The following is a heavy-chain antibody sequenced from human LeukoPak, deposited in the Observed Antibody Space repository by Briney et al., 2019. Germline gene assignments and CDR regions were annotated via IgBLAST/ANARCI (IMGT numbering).Heavy chain of an antibody. D-gene: IGHD5-24*01. CDR3: VKDNGWVQYAN. CDR1: GFTLSSYA. V-gene: IGHV3-23*01. Sequence: GGSLRLSCAASGFTLSSYAMSWVRQGPGKGLEWVSAISVSGNTYHADSVKGRFTISRDSSKNTLYLQMNSLSAEDAAVYYCVKDNGWVQYANWGQGTLVTVSS. J-gene: IGHJ4*02. CDR2: ISVSGNT.